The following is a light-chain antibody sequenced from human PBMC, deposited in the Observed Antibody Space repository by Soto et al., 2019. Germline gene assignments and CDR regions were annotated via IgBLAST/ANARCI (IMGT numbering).Light chain of an antibody. V-gene: IGKV3-15*01. J-gene: IGKJ4*01. Sequence: IVVTQSPATLSVSPGERATLSCRASQSVGNNFAWYQQKPGQAPRLLIFATSTRATGVPARFSGSGSGTEFTLTISSLQSEDFAVYYCQQYGDWALTFGGGAKVEIE. CDR2: ATS. CDR1: QSVGNN. CDR3: QQYGDWALT.